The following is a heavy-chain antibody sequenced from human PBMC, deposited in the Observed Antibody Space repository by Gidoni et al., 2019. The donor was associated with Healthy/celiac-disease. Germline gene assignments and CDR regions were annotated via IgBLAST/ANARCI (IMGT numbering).Heavy chain of an antibody. V-gene: IGHV3-74*01. Sequence: EVQLVESGGGLVQPGGSLRLSCAASGFTFRSYWMHWVRQAPGKGLVWVSRINSDGSSTSYADSVKGRFTISRDNAKNTLYLQMNSLRAEDTAVYYCARDLWLLWFGESMGYYGMDVWGQGTTVTVSS. D-gene: IGHD3-10*01. CDR3: ARDLWLLWFGESMGYYGMDV. CDR1: GFTFRSYW. CDR2: INSDGSST. J-gene: IGHJ6*02.